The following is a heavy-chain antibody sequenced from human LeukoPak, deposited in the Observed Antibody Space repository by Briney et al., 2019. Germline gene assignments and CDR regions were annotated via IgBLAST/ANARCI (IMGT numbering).Heavy chain of an antibody. Sequence: GASVKVSCKASGYSFTSYGISWVRQAPGQGLEWMGWISCYNGNTKYAQKLQGRVTVTTDTSTSTAYMELRSLRSDDTAVYYCAGAPEGILSGYLYFDYWGQGTLVTVSS. V-gene: IGHV1-18*01. CDR2: ISCYNGNT. CDR1: GYSFTSYG. CDR3: AGAPEGILSGYLYFDY. D-gene: IGHD3-9*01. J-gene: IGHJ4*02.